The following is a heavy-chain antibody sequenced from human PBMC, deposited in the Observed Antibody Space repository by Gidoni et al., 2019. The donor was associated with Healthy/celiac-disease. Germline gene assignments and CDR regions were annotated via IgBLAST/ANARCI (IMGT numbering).Heavy chain of an antibody. CDR3: ARAVGFGELAREDAFDI. CDR1: GYTFTGYS. D-gene: IGHD3-10*01. Sequence: QVQLVQSGAEVKKPGASVKVSCKASGYTFTGYSLHWVRQAPGQGLEWMGWINPNSGGTNYAQKFQGWVTMTRDTSISTAYMELSRLRSDDTAVYYCARAVGFGELAREDAFDIWGQGTMVTVSS. J-gene: IGHJ3*02. CDR2: INPNSGGT. V-gene: IGHV1-2*04.